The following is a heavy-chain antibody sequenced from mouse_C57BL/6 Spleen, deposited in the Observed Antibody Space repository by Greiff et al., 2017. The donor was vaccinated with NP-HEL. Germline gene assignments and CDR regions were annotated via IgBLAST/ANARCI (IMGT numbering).Heavy chain of an antibody. CDR3: ARSGGYGSSFAY. CDR2: IYPGSGST. V-gene: IGHV1-55*01. CDR1: GYTFTSYW. Sequence: QVQLKQPGAELVKPGASVKMSCKASGYTFTSYWITWVKQRPGQGLEWIGDIYPGSGSTNYNEKFKSKATLTVDTSSSTAYMQLSSLTSEDSAVYYCARSGGYGSSFAYWGQGTLVTVSA. D-gene: IGHD1-1*01. J-gene: IGHJ3*01.